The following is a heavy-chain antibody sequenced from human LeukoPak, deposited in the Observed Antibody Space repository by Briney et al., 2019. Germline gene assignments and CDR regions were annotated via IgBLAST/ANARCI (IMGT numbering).Heavy chain of an antibody. CDR1: GGSFSGYY. J-gene: IGHJ4*02. CDR3: ARHGYLSTN. Sequence: SETLSLTCAVYGGSFSGYYWSWIRQPPGKGLEWIGEINHSGSTNYNPSLKSRVTMSVDTSKNQFSLKMSSVTAADTAVYYCARHGYLSTNWGQGTLVTVSS. D-gene: IGHD3-22*01. CDR2: INHSGST. V-gene: IGHV4-34*01.